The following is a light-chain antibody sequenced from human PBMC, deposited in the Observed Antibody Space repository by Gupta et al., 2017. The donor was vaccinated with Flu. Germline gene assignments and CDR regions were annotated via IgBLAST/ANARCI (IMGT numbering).Light chain of an antibody. Sequence: DIKMTQSPPSLSASVGDRVTITCRASQGIANYLNWYQQSPGKGPDILIYVASTLQSGVPSRFDGSGFGTDFSLAVSNLQPEDFGTYSCQRGHEVPRTFGQGTKVEI. J-gene: IGKJ1*01. CDR2: VAS. CDR1: QGIANY. V-gene: IGKV1-39*01. CDR3: QRGHEVPRT.